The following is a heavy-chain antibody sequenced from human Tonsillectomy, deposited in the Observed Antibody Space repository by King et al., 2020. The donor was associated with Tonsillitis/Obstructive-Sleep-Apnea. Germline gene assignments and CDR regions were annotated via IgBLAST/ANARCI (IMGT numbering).Heavy chain of an antibody. J-gene: IGHJ5*02. CDR1: GYTFTSYA. V-gene: IGHV7-4-1*02. Sequence: AQLVQSGSELKKPGASVKVSCKASGYTFTSYAMNWVRQALGQGLEWMGWINTNTGNPTYAQGFTGRFVFSLDTSVSTAYLQISSLKAEDTAVYYCARDLFTIFGVVIPTEFDPWGQGTLVTVSS. CDR3: ARDLFTIFGVVIPTEFDP. CDR2: INTNTGNP. D-gene: IGHD3-3*01.